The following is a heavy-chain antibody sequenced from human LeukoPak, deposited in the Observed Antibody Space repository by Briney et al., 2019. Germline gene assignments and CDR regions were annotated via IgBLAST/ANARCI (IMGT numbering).Heavy chain of an antibody. J-gene: IGHJ4*02. V-gene: IGHV3-66*01. CDR1: GFTVSSNY. Sequence: GGSLRLSCAASGFTVSSNYMSWVRRAPGKGLEWVSVIYSGGSTYYADSVKGRFTISRDNSKNTLYLQMNSLRAEDTAVYYCARSFIAVAAPFDYWGQGTLVTVSS. D-gene: IGHD6-19*01. CDR3: ARSFIAVAAPFDY. CDR2: IYSGGST.